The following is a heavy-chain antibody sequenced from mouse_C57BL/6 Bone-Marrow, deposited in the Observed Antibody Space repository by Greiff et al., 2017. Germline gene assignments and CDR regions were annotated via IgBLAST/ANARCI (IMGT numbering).Heavy chain of an antibody. CDR3: TRDYSGISDGAMDY. V-gene: IGHV1-9*01. CDR1: GYTFTGYW. CDR2: ILPGSGST. D-gene: IGHD1-1*01. Sequence: QVQLQQSGAELMKPGASVKLSCKATGYTFTGYWIEWVKQRPGHGLEWIGEILPGSGSTNYNEKFKGKATFTADTYSNTAYMQLSSLPTEYSDIYSGTRDYSGISDGAMDYWGQGTSVTVSS. J-gene: IGHJ4*01.